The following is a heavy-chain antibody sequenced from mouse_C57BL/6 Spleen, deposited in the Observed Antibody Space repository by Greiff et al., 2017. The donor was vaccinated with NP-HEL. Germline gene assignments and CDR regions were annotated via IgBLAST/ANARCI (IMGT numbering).Heavy chain of an antibody. Sequence: VQLQQSGPELVKPGASVKISCKASGYTFTDYYMNWVKQSHGKSLEWIGDINPNNGGTSYNQKFKGKATLTVDKSSSTAYMELRSLTSEDSAVYYCAPLYSNPYFDYWGQGTTLTVSS. CDR2: INPNNGGT. V-gene: IGHV1-26*01. J-gene: IGHJ2*01. CDR3: APLYSNPYFDY. CDR1: GYTFTDYY. D-gene: IGHD2-5*01.